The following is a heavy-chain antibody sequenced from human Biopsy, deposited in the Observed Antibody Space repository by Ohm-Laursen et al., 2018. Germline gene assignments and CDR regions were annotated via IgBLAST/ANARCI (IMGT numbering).Heavy chain of an antibody. Sequence: TLSLTCPVSGGSISSYYWSWIRQPPGKGLEWIGYIYYTGSTNYNPSLKSRVTISVDTSMNHLSLRLTFVTAADTAVYYCARHAPSYSGSYWRYFDLWGRGTLVTVSS. CDR2: IYYTGST. D-gene: IGHD1-26*01. V-gene: IGHV4-59*08. CDR1: GGSISSYY. CDR3: ARHAPSYSGSYWRYFDL. J-gene: IGHJ2*01.